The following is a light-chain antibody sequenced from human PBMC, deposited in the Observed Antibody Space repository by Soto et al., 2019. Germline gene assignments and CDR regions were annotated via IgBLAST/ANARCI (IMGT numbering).Light chain of an antibody. CDR2: DDN. J-gene: IGLJ1*01. CDR1: DIATKS. V-gene: IGLV3-21*02. CDR3: QVWDSSSDHYV. Sequence: SYELTQPPSVSVAPGQTARLSCGGDDIATKSVHWSQQKPGQAPVLVVYDDNDRPSGIPERLSGSNSGDTATLTISRVEAGDEADYYCQVWDSSSDHYVFGSGTKVTVL.